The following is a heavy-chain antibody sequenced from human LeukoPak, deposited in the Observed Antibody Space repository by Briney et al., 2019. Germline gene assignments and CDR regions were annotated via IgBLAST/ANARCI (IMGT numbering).Heavy chain of an antibody. Sequence: SETLSLTCAVYGGSFSGYYWSWIRQPPGKGLEWIGEINHSGSTNYNPSLKSRVTISVDTSKNQSSLKLSSVTAADTAVYYCARYSSSWYGVDWFDPWGQGTLVTVSS. D-gene: IGHD6-13*01. CDR1: GGSFSGYY. V-gene: IGHV4-34*01. CDR2: INHSGST. J-gene: IGHJ5*02. CDR3: ARYSSSWYGVDWFDP.